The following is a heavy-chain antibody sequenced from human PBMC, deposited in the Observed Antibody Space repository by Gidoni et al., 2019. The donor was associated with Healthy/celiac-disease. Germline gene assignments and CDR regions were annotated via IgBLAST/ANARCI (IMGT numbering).Heavy chain of an antibody. V-gene: IGHV1-18*04. D-gene: IGHD7-27*01. CDR3: ARVTGGNSPPGYWYFDL. CDR1: GYTFTSYG. Sequence: QVQLVQSGAEVKKPGASVQVSCKASGYTFTSYGISWVRQAPGQGLEWMGWISAYNGNTNYAQKLQGRVTMTTDTSTSTAYMELRSLRSDDTAVYYCARVTGGNSPPGYWYFDLWGRGTLVTVSS. CDR2: ISAYNGNT. J-gene: IGHJ2*01.